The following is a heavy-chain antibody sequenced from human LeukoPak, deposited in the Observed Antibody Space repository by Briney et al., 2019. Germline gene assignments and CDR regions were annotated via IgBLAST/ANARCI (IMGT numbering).Heavy chain of an antibody. D-gene: IGHD3-22*01. CDR1: GFTFSSYG. Sequence: AGGSLRLSFAASGFTFSSYGMHRGRQAPGKGLEWVAVISYDGSNKYYADSVKGRFTISRDNSKNTLYLQMNSLRAEDTAVYYCASLVADDSSGYYPGDAFDIWGQGTMVTVSS. CDR2: ISYDGSNK. V-gene: IGHV3-30*03. J-gene: IGHJ3*02. CDR3: ASLVADDSSGYYPGDAFDI.